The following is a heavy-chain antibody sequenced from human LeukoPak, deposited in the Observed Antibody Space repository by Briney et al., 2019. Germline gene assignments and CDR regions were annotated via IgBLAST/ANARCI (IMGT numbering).Heavy chain of an antibody. CDR1: GFTFSSYG. D-gene: IGHD5-18*01. V-gene: IGHV3-23*01. CDR2: ISGSGGST. Sequence: PGGSLRLSCAASGFTFSSYGMSWVRQAPGKGLEWVSAISGSGGSTYYADSVEGRFTISRDNSKNTLYLQMNSLRAEDTAVYYCAKARGYSYGWTDYWGQGTLVTVSS. CDR3: AKARGYSYGWTDY. J-gene: IGHJ4*02.